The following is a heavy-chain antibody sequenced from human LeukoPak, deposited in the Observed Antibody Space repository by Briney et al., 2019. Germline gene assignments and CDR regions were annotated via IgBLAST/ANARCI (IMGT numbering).Heavy chain of an antibody. CDR1: GGSISSGDYY. D-gene: IGHD1-26*01. V-gene: IGHV4-30-4*01. Sequence: SETLSLTCTVSGGSISSGDYYWSWIRQPPGEGLEWIGYIYYSGSTYYNPSLKSRVTISVDTSKNQFSLKLSSVTAADTAVYYCAREGWELHELDYWGQGTLVTVSS. J-gene: IGHJ4*02. CDR2: IYYSGST. CDR3: AREGWELHELDY.